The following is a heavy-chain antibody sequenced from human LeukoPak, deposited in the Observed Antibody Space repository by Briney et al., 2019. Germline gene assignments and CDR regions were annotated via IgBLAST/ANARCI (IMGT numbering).Heavy chain of an antibody. CDR3: TRGDYGAYGYDAFDI. CDR2: INSDGSST. V-gene: IGHV3-74*01. Sequence: GGSLRLSCAASGFTFRNYWMHWVRQAPGKGLVWVSRINSDGSSTSYADSVKGRFTISRDNAKNTLYLQMNSLRAEDTAMYYCTRGDYGAYGYDAFDIWGQGTMVTVSS. D-gene: IGHD4-17*01. J-gene: IGHJ3*02. CDR1: GFTFRNYW.